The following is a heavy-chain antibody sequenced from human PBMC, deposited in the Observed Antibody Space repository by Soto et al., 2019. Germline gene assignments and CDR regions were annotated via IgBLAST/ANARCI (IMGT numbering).Heavy chain of an antibody. V-gene: IGHV4-34*01. CDR1: GGSFSGYY. D-gene: IGHD3-22*01. CDR2: INHSGST. CDR3: ARGGRRYNYYVSSGYYY. J-gene: IGHJ4*02. Sequence: QVQLQQWGAGLLKPSETLSLTCAVYGGSFSGYYWSWIRQPPGKGLEWIGEINHSGSTNYNPSLKSRAPISVDTSKNQFPLKLSSVTAADTAVYYCARGGRRYNYYVSSGYYYWGQGTLVTVSA.